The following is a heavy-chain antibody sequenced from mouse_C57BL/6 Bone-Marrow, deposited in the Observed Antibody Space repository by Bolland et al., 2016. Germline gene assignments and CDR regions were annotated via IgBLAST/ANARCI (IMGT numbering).Heavy chain of an antibody. Sequence: ISYSGSTYYNPSLISRISITRDTSKNQYYLQLNSVTTEDTATYYCARSYDYDAPWFAYWGQG. V-gene: IGHV3-8*01. CDR3: ARSYDYDAPWFAY. CDR2: ISYSGST. J-gene: IGHJ3*01. D-gene: IGHD2-4*01.